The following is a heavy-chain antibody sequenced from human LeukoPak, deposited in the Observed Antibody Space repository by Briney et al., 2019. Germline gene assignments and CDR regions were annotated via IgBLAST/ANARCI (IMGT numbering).Heavy chain of an antibody. J-gene: IGHJ6*03. CDR3: ARHAEGYSYGKPYYYMDV. D-gene: IGHD5-18*01. Sequence: PSETLSLTCTVSGGSISSSSYYWGWIRQPPGKGLEWIGSIYYSGSTYYNPSLKSRVTISVDTSKNQFSLKLSSVTAADTAVYYCARHAEGYSYGKPYYYMDVWGKGTTVTISS. CDR1: GGSISSSSYY. V-gene: IGHV4-39*07. CDR2: IYYSGST.